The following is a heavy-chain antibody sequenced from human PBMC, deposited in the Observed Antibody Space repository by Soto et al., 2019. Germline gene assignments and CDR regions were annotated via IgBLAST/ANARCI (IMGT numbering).Heavy chain of an antibody. CDR1: GFSLNTSGVG. D-gene: IGHD1-26*01. J-gene: IGHJ4*02. Sequence: QITLKESGPTLVKPTQPLTLTCTFSGFSLNTSGVGVGWIRHPPGKALEWLALIYWDDDKRYSPTLKTRLTITKDTSKNQLVLTMTDMDPVDTAIYYCAHKTPGALGIDYWGQGTLVTVSS. CDR2: IYWDDDK. CDR3: AHKTPGALGIDY. V-gene: IGHV2-5*02.